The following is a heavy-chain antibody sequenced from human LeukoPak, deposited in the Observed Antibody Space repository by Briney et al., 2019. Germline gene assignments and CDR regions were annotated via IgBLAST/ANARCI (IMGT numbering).Heavy chain of an antibody. CDR3: ARPYYDIWSAYVY. CDR2: ISNGGGST. J-gene: IGHJ4*02. CDR1: GFTFSSYA. D-gene: IGHD3-3*01. V-gene: IGHV3-64*01. Sequence: GGSLRLSCAASGFTFSSYAMHWVRQAPGKGLEYVPAISNGGGSTHYANSVKGRFTISRDNSKNTLYLQMGSLRAEDMAVYYCARPYYDIWSAYVYWGQGTLVTVSS.